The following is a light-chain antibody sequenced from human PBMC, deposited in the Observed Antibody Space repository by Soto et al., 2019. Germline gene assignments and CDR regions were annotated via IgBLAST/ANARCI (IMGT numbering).Light chain of an antibody. CDR3: QQYYSSPRT. Sequence: TQSPDSLSVYLGDRAAINFKSIQTCLDISNTKDFLTWYQQKPGQPPELLIYWASTREFGVPDRFSGSGSGTDFTLTISSLQAEDVAVYYCQQYYSSPRTFGHGNKVDIK. J-gene: IGKJ1*01. CDR1: QTCLDISNTKDF. CDR2: WAS. V-gene: IGKV4-1*01.